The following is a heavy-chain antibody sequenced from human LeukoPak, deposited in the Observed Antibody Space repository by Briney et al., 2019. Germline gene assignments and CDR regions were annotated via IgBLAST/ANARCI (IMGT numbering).Heavy chain of an antibody. Sequence: PGGSLRLSCTASGFTFSNYGMHWVRQAPGKGLEWVAFIRYDGSEKYYADSVKGRITISRDNAKNSLYLQMNSLRPEDTAVYYCARDPYSGSYGDYYYYYMDVWGKGTTVTISS. J-gene: IGHJ6*03. V-gene: IGHV3-30*02. CDR1: GFTFSNYG. CDR3: ARDPYSGSYGDYYYYYMDV. D-gene: IGHD1-26*01. CDR2: IRYDGSEK.